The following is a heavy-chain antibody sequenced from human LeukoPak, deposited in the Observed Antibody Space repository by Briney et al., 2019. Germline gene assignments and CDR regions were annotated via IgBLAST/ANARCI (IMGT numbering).Heavy chain of an antibody. D-gene: IGHD6-19*01. V-gene: IGHV3-21*01. CDR3: ARGAVAGTLNWFDP. CDR1: GFTFSSYS. Sequence: GGSLRLSCAASGFTFSSYSMNWVRQAPGKGLEWVSSISSSSSYIYYADSVKGRFTISRDNAKNSLYLRMNSLRAEDTAVYYCARGAVAGTLNWFDPWGQGTLVTVSS. CDR2: ISSSSSYI. J-gene: IGHJ5*02.